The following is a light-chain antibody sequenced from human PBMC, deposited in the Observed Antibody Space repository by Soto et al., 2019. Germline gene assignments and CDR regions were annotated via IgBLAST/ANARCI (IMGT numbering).Light chain of an antibody. CDR3: QQYNSYSGT. Sequence: DIQMTQSPSTLSASLGDRVTITCRASQSINNWLAWYQQKPGKAPRLLIYKASSLDSGVPSRFSGSGSGTEFTLTISSLQPDDFATYYCQQYNSYSGTFGQGTKVEIK. CDR1: QSINNW. V-gene: IGKV1-5*03. CDR2: KAS. J-gene: IGKJ1*01.